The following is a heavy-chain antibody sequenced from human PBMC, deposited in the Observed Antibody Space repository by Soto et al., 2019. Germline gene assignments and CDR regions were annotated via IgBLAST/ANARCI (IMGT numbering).Heavy chain of an antibody. CDR1: GFTISSYA. CDR3: GRTIGVTKGALDN. Sequence: EVHLLESGGDLVQPGGSLRLSCAASGFTISSYAMSWVRQAPGKGLEWVSSINDAGDSTYYADSVKGRFTISRDKSKNTLFLQMNSRTDDDTALYYFGRTIGVTKGALDNWGQGSLVTVSS. D-gene: IGHD3-10*01. J-gene: IGHJ4*02. CDR2: INDAGDST. V-gene: IGHV3-23*01.